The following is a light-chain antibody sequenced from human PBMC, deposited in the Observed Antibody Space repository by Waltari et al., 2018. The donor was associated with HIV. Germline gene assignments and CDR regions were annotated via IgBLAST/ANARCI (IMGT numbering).Light chain of an antibody. V-gene: IGLV2-14*01. Sequence: QSALTQPASVSGSPGQSITISCTGTTSDVGAYNFVSWYQQYPGKAPKLLISEVSNRPSGVSNRFSGSKSANTASLSISGLQAEDEADYYCSSYTSSSTLMVFGGGTKLTVL. J-gene: IGLJ2*01. CDR3: SSYTSSSTLMV. CDR2: EVS. CDR1: TSDVGAYNF.